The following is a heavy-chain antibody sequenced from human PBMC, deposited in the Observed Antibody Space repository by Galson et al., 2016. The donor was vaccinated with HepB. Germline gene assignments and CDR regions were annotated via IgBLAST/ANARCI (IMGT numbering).Heavy chain of an antibody. CDR2: ISSRGSRT. J-gene: IGHJ2*01. V-gene: IGHV3-11*04. CDR3: AKEVKTGGYFDL. Sequence: SLRLSCAASGFTFSDYYMNWVRQAPGKGLEWVSYISSRGSRTYSVDSMKGLFTISSEHAKNSLFLQMSSLSVEDTAVYYCAKEVKTGGYFDLWGRGTLVTVSS. D-gene: IGHD1-26*01. CDR1: GFTFSDYY.